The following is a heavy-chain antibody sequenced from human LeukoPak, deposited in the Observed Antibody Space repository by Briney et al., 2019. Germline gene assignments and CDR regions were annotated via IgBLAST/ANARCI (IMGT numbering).Heavy chain of an antibody. CDR2: IYYSGST. CDR3: ARRRVYFDY. CDR1: GFTFSSYW. J-gene: IGHJ4*02. Sequence: GSLRLSCAASGFTFSSYWMSWVRQPPGKGLEWIGSIYYSGSTYYNPSLKSRVTIYVDTSKNQFSLKVTSVTAADTAVYYCARRRVYFDYWGQGTLVTVSS. V-gene: IGHV4-39*01.